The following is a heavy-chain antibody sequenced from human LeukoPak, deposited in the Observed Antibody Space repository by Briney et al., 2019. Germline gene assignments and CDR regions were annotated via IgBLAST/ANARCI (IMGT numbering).Heavy chain of an antibody. V-gene: IGHV4-4*07. CDR3: ARNTVGDYFDY. CDR2: IYTSGST. D-gene: IGHD4-23*01. J-gene: IGHJ4*02. CDR1: GGSISSYY. Sequence: SGTLSLTCTVSGGSISSYYWSWIRQPAGKGREGIGRIYTSGSTNYNPSLKSRVTMSVDTSKNQFSLKLSSVTAADTAVYYCARNTVGDYFDYWGQGTLVTVSS.